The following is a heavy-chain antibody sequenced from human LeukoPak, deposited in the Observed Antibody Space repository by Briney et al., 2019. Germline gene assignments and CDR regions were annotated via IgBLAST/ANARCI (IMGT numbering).Heavy chain of an antibody. CDR1: GGSISSSSYY. V-gene: IGHV4-39*01. Sequence: SETLSLTCTVSGGSISSSSYYWGWIRQPPGKGLEWIGAIYYSGSTYFNPSLRSRVTISVDTSKNQFSLKLSSVTAADTAVYYCARRADSSGYYYFDYWGQGTLVTVSS. J-gene: IGHJ4*02. D-gene: IGHD3-22*01. CDR2: IYYSGST. CDR3: ARRADSSGYYYFDY.